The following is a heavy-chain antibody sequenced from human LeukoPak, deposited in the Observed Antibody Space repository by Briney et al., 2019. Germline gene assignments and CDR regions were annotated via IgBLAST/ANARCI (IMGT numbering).Heavy chain of an antibody. CDR1: GFTFGDTW. J-gene: IGHJ4*02. Sequence: GGSLRLSCAASGFTFGDTWMNWVRQVPGQGLEWVANIKQDGSERFYVASVKGRFTISRDNGKSSLYLQMNSLRAEDTALYYCATSYDMGWLIGYWGQGTLVTVSS. V-gene: IGHV3-7*03. CDR2: IKQDGSER. CDR3: ATSYDMGWLIGY. D-gene: IGHD3/OR15-3a*01.